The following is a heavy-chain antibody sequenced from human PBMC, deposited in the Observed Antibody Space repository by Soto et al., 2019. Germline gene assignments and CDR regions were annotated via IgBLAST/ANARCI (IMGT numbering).Heavy chain of an antibody. Sequence: PGGSQRLSCAASGFTFSDYYMSWISQAPGKGLEWASYISSSRYTNYADSVKGGFTISRDNAKNSLYLQMNSLSAEDTAVYYCARGLTTVTTSAWYFDLWGRGTLVTVSS. V-gene: IGHV3-11*06. CDR3: ARGLTTVTTSAWYFDL. D-gene: IGHD4-17*01. CDR2: ISSSRYT. CDR1: GFTFSDYY. J-gene: IGHJ2*01.